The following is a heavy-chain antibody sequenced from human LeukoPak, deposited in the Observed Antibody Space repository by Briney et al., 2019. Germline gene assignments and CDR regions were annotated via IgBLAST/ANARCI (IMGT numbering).Heavy chain of an antibody. CDR1: GFTFSSYA. J-gene: IGHJ6*03. CDR3: ARDRGMEWFPKNYYYYMDV. Sequence: GWSLRLSCAASGFTFSSYAMHWLRQAPGKGLEWVAVISYDGSNKYYADSAKGRFTIYRDNSKNTLYLQMNSLRAEDTAGYYCARDRGMEWFPKNYYYYMDVWGKGTTVSVCS. CDR2: ISYDGSNK. V-gene: IGHV3-30*04. D-gene: IGHD3-3*01.